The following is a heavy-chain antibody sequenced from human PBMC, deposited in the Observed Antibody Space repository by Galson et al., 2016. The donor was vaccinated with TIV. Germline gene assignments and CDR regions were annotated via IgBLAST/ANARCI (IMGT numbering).Heavy chain of an antibody. Sequence: SVKVSCKASGYTFTSYDINWVRQAIGQGLEWMGWMNPNSGNTGYAQKFRGRVTMTRNTSVRTAYMELSSLRSEDTAVYYCARSGDYGDYWGQGTLVTVSS. V-gene: IGHV1-8*02. CDR3: ARSGDYGDY. D-gene: IGHD4-17*01. J-gene: IGHJ4*02. CDR2: MNPNSGNT. CDR1: GYTFTSYD.